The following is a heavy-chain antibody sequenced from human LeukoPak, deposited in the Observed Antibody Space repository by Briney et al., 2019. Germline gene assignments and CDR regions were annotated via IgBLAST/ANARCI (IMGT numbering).Heavy chain of an antibody. CDR3: ARGRPHGNDY. J-gene: IGHJ4*02. D-gene: IGHD4-23*01. V-gene: IGHV3-33*01. CDR1: RFTFRSYG. Sequence: GMSLRLSCAASRFTFRSYGMHWVRQAQGKGLEWVAVIWSDGSQQHYADSVKGRFSISRDNAKNTLYLQMNSLRVEDTAVYYCARGRPHGNDYWGQGTLVTVSS. CDR2: IWSDGSQQ.